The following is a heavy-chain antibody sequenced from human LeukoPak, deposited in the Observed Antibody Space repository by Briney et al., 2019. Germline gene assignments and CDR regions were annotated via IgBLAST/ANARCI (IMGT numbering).Heavy chain of an antibody. Sequence: GGSLRLSCVVSGFIFRDYAMSWVRQAPGEGLEWVAGISDNGGGPYYADSLKGRFTISRDNSKIILYLQMNSLRAEDTAVYYCAKEIGRLGVPLYDYWGRGTLVTASS. CDR3: AKEIGRLGVPLYDY. CDR2: ISDNGGGP. J-gene: IGHJ4*02. D-gene: IGHD3/OR15-3a*01. CDR1: GFIFRDYA. V-gene: IGHV3-23*01.